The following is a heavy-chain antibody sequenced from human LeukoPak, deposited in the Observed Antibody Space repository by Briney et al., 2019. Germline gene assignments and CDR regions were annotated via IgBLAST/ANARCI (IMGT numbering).Heavy chain of an antibody. CDR3: AKDTDPYYYGSGS. CDR2: ISYDGSNK. V-gene: IGHV3-30*04. J-gene: IGHJ4*02. D-gene: IGHD3-10*01. Sequence: GGSLRLSCAASGFTFSNYAMHWVRQAPGKGLEWVTLISYDGSNKYYADSVKGRFTISRDNSKNTLYLQMNSLRAEDTAVYYCAKDTDPYYYGSGSWGQGTLVTVSS. CDR1: GFTFSNYA.